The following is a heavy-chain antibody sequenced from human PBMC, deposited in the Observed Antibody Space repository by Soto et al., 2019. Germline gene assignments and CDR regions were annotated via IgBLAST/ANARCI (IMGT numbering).Heavy chain of an antibody. CDR1: GGPISSSNYY. CDR3: VSAAKWELLFDY. Sequence: TLSLTCTVSGGPISSSNYYWAWIRQPPGKGLEWIGNIYYTEGTYYNPSLKSRVTISVDTSKNQVSLKLFSVTAAGTAVYYCVSAAKWELLFDYWGQGTLVTVSS. CDR2: IYYTEGT. V-gene: IGHV4-39*01. D-gene: IGHD1-26*01. J-gene: IGHJ4*02.